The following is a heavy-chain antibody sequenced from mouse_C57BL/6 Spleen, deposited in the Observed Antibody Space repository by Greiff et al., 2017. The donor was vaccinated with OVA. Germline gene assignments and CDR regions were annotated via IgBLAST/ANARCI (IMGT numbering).Heavy chain of an antibody. CDR3: ARALYYGSSYNYFDD. J-gene: IGHJ2*01. Sequence: QVQLQQPGAELVKPGASVKLSCKASGYTFTSYWMQWVKQRPGQGLEWIGEIDPSDSYTNYHQKFKGKATLTVDTSSSTAYMQLSSLTSEDSAVYYCARALYYGSSYNYFDDWGQGTTLTVSS. D-gene: IGHD1-1*01. CDR1: GYTFTSYW. V-gene: IGHV1-50*01. CDR2: IDPSDSYT.